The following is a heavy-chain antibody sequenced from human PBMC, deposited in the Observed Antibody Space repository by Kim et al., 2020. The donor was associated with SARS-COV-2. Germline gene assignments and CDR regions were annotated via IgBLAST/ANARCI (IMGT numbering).Heavy chain of an antibody. Sequence: PSLKGRVTISIDTSKNRCSLRLSSLTAADTAVYYCARRITMVRGVTWFDPWGQGTLVTVSS. V-gene: IGHV4-39*01. D-gene: IGHD3-10*01. CDR3: ARRITMVRGVTWFDP. J-gene: IGHJ5*02.